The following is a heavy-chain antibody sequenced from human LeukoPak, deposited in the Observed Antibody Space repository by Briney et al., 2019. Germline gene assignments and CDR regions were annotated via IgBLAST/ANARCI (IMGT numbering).Heavy chain of an antibody. J-gene: IGHJ4*02. D-gene: IGHD3-22*01. CDR2: IIGSGGST. CDR1: GFTFNSYG. V-gene: IGHV3-23*01. CDR3: AKESDYFDSSSYLGGFDY. Sequence: GGSLRLSCAASGFTFNSYGMSWVRQAPGKGLEWVSAIIGSGGSTFYADSVKGRFTVSRDNSKNTLYLQMNSLRAEDTAVYYCAKESDYFDSSSYLGGFDYWGQGILVTVSS.